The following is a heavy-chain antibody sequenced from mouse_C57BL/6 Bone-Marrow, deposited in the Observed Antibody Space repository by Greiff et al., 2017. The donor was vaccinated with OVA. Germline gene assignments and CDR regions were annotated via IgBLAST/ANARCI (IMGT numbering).Heavy chain of an antibody. D-gene: IGHD2-3*01. J-gene: IGHJ2*01. Sequence: DVKLQESGGGLVQPGESLKLSCESNEYEFPSHDMSWVRKTPEKRLELVAAINSDGGSTYYPDTMERRFIISRDNTKKTLYLQMSSLRSEDTALYYCARPSLMMVTTYFDYWGQGTTLTVSS. CDR2: INSDGGST. CDR1: EYEFPSHD. V-gene: IGHV5-2*01. CDR3: ARPSLMMVTTYFDY.